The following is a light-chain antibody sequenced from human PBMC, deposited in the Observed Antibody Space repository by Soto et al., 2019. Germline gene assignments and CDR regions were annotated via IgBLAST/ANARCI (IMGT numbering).Light chain of an antibody. CDR3: QQYYSFST. CDR1: QGISNY. CDR2: GAS. J-gene: IGKJ1*01. Sequence: DIQMTQSPSAMSASVGDRVTITCRASQGISNYLVWFQQKPGEVPKRLIYGASTLQSGVPSRFSGSGSGTEFTLTISSLQPDDFATYYCQQYYSFSTFGQGTKVDIK. V-gene: IGKV1-17*03.